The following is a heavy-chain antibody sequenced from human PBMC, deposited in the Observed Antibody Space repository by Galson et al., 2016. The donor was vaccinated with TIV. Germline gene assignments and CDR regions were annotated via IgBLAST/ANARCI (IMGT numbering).Heavy chain of an antibody. CDR3: ARDRMVDATYYYYYFGMDV. CDR2: ISDGGYT. V-gene: IGHV3-66*02. Sequence: SLRLSCAASGLSVSINYMTWVRQAPGKGLEWVSLISDGGYTYYPDSVKGRFTISRDNSENTLYLQMNSLRVEDTAIYYCARDRMVDATYYYYYFGMDVWGQGTAVTVSS. D-gene: IGHD2-8*01. CDR1: GLSVSINY. J-gene: IGHJ6*02.